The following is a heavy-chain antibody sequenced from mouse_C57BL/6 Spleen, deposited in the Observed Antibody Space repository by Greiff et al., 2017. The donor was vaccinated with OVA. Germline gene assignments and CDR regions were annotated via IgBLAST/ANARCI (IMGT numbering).Heavy chain of an antibody. V-gene: IGHV1-22*01. D-gene: IGHD2-3*01. Sequence: DVKLQESGPELVKPGASVKMSCKASGYTFTDYNMHWVKQSHGKSLEWIGYINPNNGGTSYNQKFKGKATLTVNKSSSTAYMELRSLTSEDSAVYYCARTLDDGYYEVWFAYWGQGTLVTVSA. CDR3: ARTLDDGYYEVWFAY. CDR1: GYTFTDYN. J-gene: IGHJ3*01. CDR2: INPNNGGT.